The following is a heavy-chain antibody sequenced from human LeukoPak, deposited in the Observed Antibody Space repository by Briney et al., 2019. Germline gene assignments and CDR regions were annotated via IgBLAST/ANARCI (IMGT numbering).Heavy chain of an antibody. CDR1: GFTFSNYA. CDR3: TTEGYYDSSGYYYFDY. V-gene: IGHV3-23*01. D-gene: IGHD3-22*01. J-gene: IGHJ4*02. Sequence: GGSLRLSCAASGFTFSNYAMSWVRQAPGKGLEWVSGINVSGGSTFYADSVRGRFTISRDNSKNTLYLQMNSLRAEDTAVYYCTTEGYYDSSGYYYFDYWGQGTLVTVSS. CDR2: INVSGGST.